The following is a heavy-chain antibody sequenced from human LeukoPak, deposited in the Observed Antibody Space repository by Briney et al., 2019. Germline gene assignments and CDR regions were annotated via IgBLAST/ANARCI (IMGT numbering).Heavy chain of an antibody. Sequence: SVKVSCKASGGTFSSYAISWVRQAPGQGLEWMGGIIPIFGTANYAQKFQGRVTITTDESTSTAYMELSSLRSEDTAVYNCARESLRNYYDSSGYYFDYWGQGTLVTVSS. D-gene: IGHD3-22*01. CDR3: ARESLRNYYDSSGYYFDY. J-gene: IGHJ4*02. CDR1: GGTFSSYA. V-gene: IGHV1-69*05. CDR2: IIPIFGTA.